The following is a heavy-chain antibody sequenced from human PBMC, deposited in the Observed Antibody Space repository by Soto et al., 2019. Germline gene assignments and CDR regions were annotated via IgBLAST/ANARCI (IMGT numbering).Heavy chain of an antibody. D-gene: IGHD1-26*01. V-gene: IGHV1-18*01. CDR1: GYTFTNYG. CDR2: ISTYNGNT. Sequence: QVQLVQSGAEVKKPGASVKVSCKASGYTFTNYGISWVRQAPGQGLEWMGWISTYNGNTNYAQKLQGRVTMTTDTSTSTAHMELRSLRSDDTAMYYCARDRALELGDYWGQGTLVTVSS. CDR3: ARDRALELGDY. J-gene: IGHJ4*02.